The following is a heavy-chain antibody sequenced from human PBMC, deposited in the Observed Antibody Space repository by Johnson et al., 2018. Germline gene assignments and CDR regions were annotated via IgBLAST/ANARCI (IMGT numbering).Heavy chain of an antibody. J-gene: IGHJ6*03. CDR2: ISFDTNQI. D-gene: IGHD4-11*01. CDR3: AKDGDGPTAHMDV. Sequence: QVQLVQSGGGVVQPGRSLRLSCEASGFNFRTFGMHWVRQAPGKGLEWLAVISFDTNQIYYADSVKGRFTISRDNSKNTLSLQMNSMRPEDTAVYYCAKDGDGPTAHMDVWGKGTTVTVSS. V-gene: IGHV3-30*18. CDR1: GFNFRTFG.